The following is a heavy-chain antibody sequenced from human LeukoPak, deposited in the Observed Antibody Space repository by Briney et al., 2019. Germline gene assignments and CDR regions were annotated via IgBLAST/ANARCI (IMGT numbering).Heavy chain of an antibody. D-gene: IGHD3-22*01. J-gene: IGHJ4*02. Sequence: GGSLRLSCGASGFTFSSYAMSWVRQAPGKGLQWVSAISGSGGTIYYADSVKGRFTISRDNSKNTLYLQMNSLRAEDTAVYYCAVDWYDSSGYGTFDYWGQGTLVTVSS. CDR3: AVDWYDSSGYGTFDY. V-gene: IGHV3-23*01. CDR1: GFTFSSYA. CDR2: ISGSGGTI.